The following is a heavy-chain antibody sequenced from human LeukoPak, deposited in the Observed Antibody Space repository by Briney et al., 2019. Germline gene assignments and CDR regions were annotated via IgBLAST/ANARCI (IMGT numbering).Heavy chain of an antibody. CDR3: ASQSGDDLVVVTATVDY. CDR2: IYYSGST. CDR1: GGSISSSSYY. D-gene: IGHD2-21*02. V-gene: IGHV4-39*07. J-gene: IGHJ4*02. Sequence: SETLSLTCTVSGGSISSSSYYWGWIRQPPGKGLEWIGSIYYSGSTYYNPSLKSRVTISVDTSKNQFSLKLSSVTAADTAVYYCASQSGDDLVVVTATVDYWGQGTLVTVSS.